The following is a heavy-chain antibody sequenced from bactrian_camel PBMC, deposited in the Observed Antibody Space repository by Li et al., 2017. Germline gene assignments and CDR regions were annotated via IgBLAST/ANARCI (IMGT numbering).Heavy chain of an antibody. Sequence: VQLVESGGGSVQAGGSLRLSCAASGFTFSSYYMSWVRQAPGKGLEWVSSLYSSSSSTYYADTVKGRFAISRDNANNTAYLQMHSLKSEDTARYYCASTGSRAYWGQGTQVTVS. CDR3: ASTGSRAY. D-gene: IGHD6*01. CDR1: GFTFSSYY. CDR2: LYSSSSST. J-gene: IGHJ4*01. V-gene: IGHV3-2*01.